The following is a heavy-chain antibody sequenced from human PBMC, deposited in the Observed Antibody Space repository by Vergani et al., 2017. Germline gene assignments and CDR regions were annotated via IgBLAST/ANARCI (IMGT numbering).Heavy chain of an antibody. J-gene: IGHJ4*02. CDR2: VEDSGYF. Sequence: QVQLQESGPGLVRPSETLSLICTVSCGSLSGYYWNWIRQTPGEGLGWIGYVEDSGYFNYNPFLKSRVSMSSDTSNNQFSLMLSSVPVADTAVYYCARSIVSRNPPDYFDNWGQGTLVTVSS. CDR3: ARSIVSRNPPDYFDN. V-gene: IGHV4-59*01. CDR1: CGSLSGYY. D-gene: IGHD1-14*01.